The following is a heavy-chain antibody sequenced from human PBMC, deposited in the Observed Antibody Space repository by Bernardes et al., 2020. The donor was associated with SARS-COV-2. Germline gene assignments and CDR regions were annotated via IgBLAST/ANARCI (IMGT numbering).Heavy chain of an antibody. CDR2: IYYSGST. J-gene: IGHJ6*02. CDR3: ARDGGYNWNYYYYYGMDV. Sequence: SETLSLTCTVSGGSVSSGSYYWSWIRQPPGKGLEWIGYIYYSGSTNYNPSLKSRVAISVDTSKNQFSLKLRSVTAADTAVYYCARDGGYNWNYYYYYGMDVWGQGTTVTVSS. V-gene: IGHV4-61*01. CDR1: GGSVSSGSYY. D-gene: IGHD1-20*01.